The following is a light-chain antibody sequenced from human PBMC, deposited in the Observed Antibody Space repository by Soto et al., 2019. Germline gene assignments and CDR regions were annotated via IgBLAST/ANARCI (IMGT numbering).Light chain of an antibody. CDR1: QGISSY. CDR2: TAS. V-gene: IGKV1-9*01. Sequence: DIQLTQSPSFLSASVGDRVNITCRASQGISSYLAWYQQKPGKAPKLLIYTASTLQSGVPSRFSGSGSGTEFTLTISSLQPEDFATYYCQQLNSYPSTFGQGTRLEIK. CDR3: QQLNSYPST. J-gene: IGKJ5*01.